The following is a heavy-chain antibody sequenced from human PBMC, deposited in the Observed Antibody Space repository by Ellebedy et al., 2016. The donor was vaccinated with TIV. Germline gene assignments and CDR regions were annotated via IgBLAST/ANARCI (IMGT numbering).Heavy chain of an antibody. Sequence: ASVKVSXKVSRYTLTELSMHWVRQAPGKGLEWMGGFDPEDGETIYAQKFQGRVTITADESTSTAYMELSSLRSEDTAVYYCASGGTPYYYGMDVWGQGTTVTVSS. D-gene: IGHD1/OR15-1a*01. CDR3: ASGGTPYYYGMDV. V-gene: IGHV1-24*01. J-gene: IGHJ6*02. CDR1: RYTLTELS. CDR2: FDPEDGET.